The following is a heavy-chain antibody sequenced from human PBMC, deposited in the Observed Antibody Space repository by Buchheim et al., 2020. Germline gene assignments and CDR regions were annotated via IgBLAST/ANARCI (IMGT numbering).Heavy chain of an antibody. J-gene: IGHJ6*02. Sequence: QVQLQESGPGLVKPSETLSLTCTVSGGSISSYYWSWIRQPPGKGLEWIGYIYYSGSTNYNPSLKNRVTISVDTSKNQFSLKLSSVTAADTAVYYCARDDRNWGFRGMDVWGQGTT. CDR2: IYYSGST. D-gene: IGHD7-27*01. V-gene: IGHV4-59*01. CDR3: ARDDRNWGFRGMDV. CDR1: GGSISSYY.